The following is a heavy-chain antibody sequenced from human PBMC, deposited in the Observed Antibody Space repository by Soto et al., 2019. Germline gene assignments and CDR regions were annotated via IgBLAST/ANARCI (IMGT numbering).Heavy chain of an antibody. V-gene: IGHV4-4*02. D-gene: IGHD3-9*01. CDR3: ARGEVGYFDWTNPDFWAAFDI. J-gene: IGHJ3*02. CDR1: GGSISSSNW. CDR2: IYHSGST. Sequence: SDTLSLTCAVSGGSISSSNWWSGVRQPPGKGLEWIGEIYHSGSTNYNPSLKSRVTIPVDKSKNQFSLKLSSVTAADTAVYYCARGEVGYFDWTNPDFWAAFDIWGQGTMVT.